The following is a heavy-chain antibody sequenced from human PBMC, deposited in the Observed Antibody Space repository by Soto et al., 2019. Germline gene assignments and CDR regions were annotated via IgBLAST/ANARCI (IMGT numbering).Heavy chain of an antibody. J-gene: IGHJ6*02. CDR3: ARMREGIAAAGPLKGHRPQIYYYGMDV. Sequence: ASVKVSCKASGYTFTSYAMHWVRQAPGQRLEWMGWINAGNGNTKYSQKFQGRVTITRDTSASTAYMELSSLRSEDTAVYYCARMREGIAAAGPLKGHRPQIYYYGMDVWGQGTTVTVSS. V-gene: IGHV1-3*01. CDR2: INAGNGNT. CDR1: GYTFTSYA. D-gene: IGHD6-13*01.